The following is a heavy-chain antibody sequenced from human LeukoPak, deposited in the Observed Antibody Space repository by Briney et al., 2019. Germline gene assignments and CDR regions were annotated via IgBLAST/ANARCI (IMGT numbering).Heavy chain of an antibody. D-gene: IGHD6-13*01. CDR2: INHSGST. Sequence: SETLSLTCAVYGGSFSGYYWSWIRQPPGKGLEWIGEINHSGSTNYNPSLKSRVTISVDTSKNQFSLKLSSVTAADTAVYYCARGLSGSSSSYVYWGQGTLVTVSS. CDR1: GGSFSGYY. J-gene: IGHJ4*02. V-gene: IGHV4-34*01. CDR3: ARGLSGSSSSYVY.